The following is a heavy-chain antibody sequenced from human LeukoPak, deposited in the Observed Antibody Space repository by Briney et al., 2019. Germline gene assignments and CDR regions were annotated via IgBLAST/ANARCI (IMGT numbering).Heavy chain of an antibody. CDR1: GSTFTSYA. D-gene: IGHD6-13*01. Sequence: GASVKVSCTASGSTFTSYAMHWVRQAPGQRLEWMGWINAGNGNTKYSQKFQGRVTITRDTSASTAYMELSSLRSEDTAVYYCARGSSSWYPGPWGQGTLVTVSS. CDR2: INAGNGNT. J-gene: IGHJ5*02. V-gene: IGHV1-3*01. CDR3: ARGSSSWYPGP.